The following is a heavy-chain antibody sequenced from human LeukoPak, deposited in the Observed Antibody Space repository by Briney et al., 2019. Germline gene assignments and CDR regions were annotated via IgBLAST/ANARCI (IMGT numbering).Heavy chain of an antibody. J-gene: IGHJ4*02. V-gene: IGHV1-69*05. CDR3: ARGPELLYYYDSSGYYAY. Sequence: SVKVSCKASGGTFSSYAISWVRQAPGQGLEWMGRIIPIFGTANYAQKFQGRATITTDESTSTAYMELSSLRSEDTAVYYCARGPELLYYYDSSGYYAYWGQGTLVTVSS. CDR1: GGTFSSYA. D-gene: IGHD3-22*01. CDR2: IIPIFGTA.